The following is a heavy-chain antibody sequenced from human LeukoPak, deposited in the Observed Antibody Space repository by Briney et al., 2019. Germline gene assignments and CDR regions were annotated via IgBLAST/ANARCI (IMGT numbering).Heavy chain of an antibody. Sequence: SETLSLTCTVSGGSISSSSYYWGWIRQPPGKGLEWIGSIYYSGSTYYNPSLKSRVTISVDTSKNQFSLKLSSVTAADTAVYYCARSTDELGGPTAVWGQGTLVTVSS. CDR2: IYYSGST. D-gene: IGHD5/OR15-5a*01. CDR3: ARSTDELGGPTAV. J-gene: IGHJ4*02. CDR1: GGSISSSSYY. V-gene: IGHV4-39*07.